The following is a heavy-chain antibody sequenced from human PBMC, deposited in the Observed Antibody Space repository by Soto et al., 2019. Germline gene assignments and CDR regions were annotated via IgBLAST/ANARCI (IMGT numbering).Heavy chain of an antibody. CDR2: KHGGNGNQ. CDR1: GYTFPSYA. D-gene: IGHD3-3*01. CDR3: ARDIDLWSGYFPSCYYYGLDG. V-gene: IGHV1-3*01. Sequence: SVKVSCKASGYTFPSYAMHWVRQAPGQRLEWMGWKHGGNGNQKESQKFQGRGTITRDTSASTAYMELSSLRSEDTAVYYTARDIDLWSGYFPSCYYYGLDGWGQGTTVTVSS. J-gene: IGHJ6*02.